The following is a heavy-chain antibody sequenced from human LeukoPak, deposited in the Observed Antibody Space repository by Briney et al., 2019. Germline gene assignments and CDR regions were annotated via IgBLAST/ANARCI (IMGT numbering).Heavy chain of an antibody. Sequence: MILPWADCSVSLNSLDLNGRRKAPGKGLEWVSSISSSSSYIYYADSVKGRFTISRDNAKNSLYLQMNSLRAEDTAVYYCARTSGGSFKGDFDYWGQGTLVTVSS. V-gene: IGHV3-21*01. J-gene: IGHJ4*02. CDR2: ISSSSSYI. D-gene: IGHD2-15*01. CDR1: SVSLNSLD. CDR3: ARTSGGSFKGDFDY.